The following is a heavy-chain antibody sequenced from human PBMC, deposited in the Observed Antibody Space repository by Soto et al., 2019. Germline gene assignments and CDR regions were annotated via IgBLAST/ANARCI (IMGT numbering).Heavy chain of an antibody. D-gene: IGHD3-9*01. CDR1: GGTFSSYA. J-gene: IGHJ6*02. V-gene: IGHV1-69*13. Sequence: GASVKVSCKASGGTFSSYAISWVRQAPGQGLEWMGGIIPIFGTANYAQKFQGRVTITADESTSTAYMELSSLRSEDTAVYYCARGDYYDSLTGSLDYYYVMDVWGQGTTVTVSS. CDR3: ARGDYYDSLTGSLDYYYVMDV. CDR2: IIPIFGTA.